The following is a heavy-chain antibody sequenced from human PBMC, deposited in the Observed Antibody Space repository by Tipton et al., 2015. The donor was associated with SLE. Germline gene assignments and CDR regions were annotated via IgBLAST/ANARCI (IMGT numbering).Heavy chain of an antibody. CDR1: DDSISGYY. CDR2: ISDSGTT. V-gene: IGHV4-59*08. Sequence: GLVKPSETLSLTCTVSDDSISGYYWSWIRQPPGKGLEWIGYISDSGTTKENPSLKSRVTMSIDTSNKQFSLKLSSVTAADTAVYYCARQLGWGDPFAFDCWGQGTLATVSS. J-gene: IGHJ4*02. CDR3: ARQLGWGDPFAFDC. D-gene: IGHD2-21*01.